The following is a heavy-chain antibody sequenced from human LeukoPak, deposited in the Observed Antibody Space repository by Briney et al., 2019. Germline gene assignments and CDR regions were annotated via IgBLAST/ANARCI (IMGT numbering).Heavy chain of an antibody. CDR1: GFSFDDYG. V-gene: IGHV3-20*04. D-gene: IGHD3-22*01. CDR2: INWNGDST. CDR3: ARDLRVVITGSFDS. Sequence: GGSLRLSCAASGFSFDDYGLTWVRQAPGKGLEWVSGINWNGDSTDYADSVRGRFTISRDNAKNSLYLQMNSLRAEDTALYYCARDLRVVITGSFDSWGQGTLVTVSS. J-gene: IGHJ4*02.